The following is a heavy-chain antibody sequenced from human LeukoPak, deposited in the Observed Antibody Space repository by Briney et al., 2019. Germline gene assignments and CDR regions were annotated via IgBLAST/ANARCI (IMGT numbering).Heavy chain of an antibody. CDR3: ARAEAFIVLIVYGSWFDP. V-gene: IGHV4-30-4*08. J-gene: IGHJ5*02. Sequence: SQTLSLTCTVSGGSISSGDYYWSWIRQPPGKGLEWIGYIYYSGSTYYNPSLKSRVTISVDTSKNQFSLKLSSVTAADTAVYYCARAEAFIVLIVYGSWFDPWGQGTLVTVSS. D-gene: IGHD2-8*01. CDR1: GGSISSGDYY. CDR2: IYYSGST.